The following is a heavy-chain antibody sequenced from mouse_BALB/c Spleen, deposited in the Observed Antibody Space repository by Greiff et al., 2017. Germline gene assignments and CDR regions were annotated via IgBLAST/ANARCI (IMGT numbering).Heavy chain of an antibody. CDR1: GFSLTSYG. D-gene: IGHD2-14*01. Sequence: VQGVESGPGLVAPSQSLSITCTVSGFSLTSYGVHWVRQPPGKGLEWLGVIWAGGSTNYNSALMSRLSISKDNSKSQVFLKMNSLQTDDTAMYYCARVGVRLMDYWGQGTSVTVSS. CDR2: IWAGGST. V-gene: IGHV2-9*02. J-gene: IGHJ4*01. CDR3: ARVGVRLMDY.